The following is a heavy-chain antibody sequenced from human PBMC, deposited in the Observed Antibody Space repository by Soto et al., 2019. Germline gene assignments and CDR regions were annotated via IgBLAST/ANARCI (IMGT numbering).Heavy chain of an antibody. CDR2: SSSRGST. Sequence: QVQLRESGPGLVKPSQTLSLTCTVSGASINSREFYWSWIRQPPGKGLEWVGYSSSRGSTYYNPALKIRGTISVDTYKNQFSLKLTSVSAADTAVYYCARAYGGSCYFYLWGRFTLVNVSS. CDR3: ARAYGGSCYFYL. J-gene: IGHJ2*01. V-gene: IGHV4-30-4*01. D-gene: IGHD4-17*01. CDR1: GASINSREFY.